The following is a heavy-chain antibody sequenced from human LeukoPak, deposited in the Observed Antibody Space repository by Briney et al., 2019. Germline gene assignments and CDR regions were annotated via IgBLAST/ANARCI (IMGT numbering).Heavy chain of an antibody. CDR3: TRGRYQFLGPNDC. CDR1: GLSLSDYG. V-gene: IGHV3-11*06. D-gene: IGHD2-2*01. J-gene: IGHJ4*02. CDR2: ITMNSVR. Sequence: GGSLRLSCSASGLSLSDYGMSWVRQAPGKGLEWVSNITMNSVRIYADSVKGRFTISRDNDKNSVYLQMNTLRDEDTAVYYCTRGRYQFLGPNDCWGQGSQVTVSS.